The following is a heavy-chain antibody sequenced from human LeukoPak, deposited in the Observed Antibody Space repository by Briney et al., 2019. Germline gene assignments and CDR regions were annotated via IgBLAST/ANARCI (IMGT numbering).Heavy chain of an antibody. CDR1: GGTFSSYA. CDR3: ARDRYCSGGSCYIYFDY. CDR2: IIPIFGTA. D-gene: IGHD2-15*01. J-gene: IGHJ4*02. V-gene: IGHV1-69*13. Sequence: GAPVKVSCKASGGTFSSYAISWVRQAPGQGLEWMGGIIPIFGTANYAQKFQGRVTITADESTSTAYMELSSLRSEDTAVYYCARDRYCSGGSCYIYFDYWGQGTLVTVSS.